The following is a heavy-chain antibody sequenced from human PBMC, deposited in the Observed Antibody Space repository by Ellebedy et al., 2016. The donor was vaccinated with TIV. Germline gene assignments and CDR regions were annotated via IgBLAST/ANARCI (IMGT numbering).Heavy chain of an antibody. CDR3: TTDEGGTRY. D-gene: IGHD2-15*01. V-gene: IGHV3-15*07. CDR1: GFNFGSAW. J-gene: IGHJ4*02. CDR2: SKSKRDVEAT. Sequence: GESLKISCAASGFNFGSAWMNWVRQAPGKGLEWVGRSKSKRDVEATDYVAPVKGRFTIPRDDSKATLYLQMNSLRTEDTAVYYCTTDEGGTRYWGQGTLVTVSS.